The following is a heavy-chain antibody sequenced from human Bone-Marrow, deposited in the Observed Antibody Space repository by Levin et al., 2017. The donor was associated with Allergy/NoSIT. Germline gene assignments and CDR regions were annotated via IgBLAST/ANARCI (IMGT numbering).Heavy chain of an antibody. Sequence: GSLRLSCTVSGGSMSGYYWSWIRQPPGKGLEWIGYIHNSGSTNPDSSLKSRLTMSVDTSKNQFSLTLSSVTAADTAVYYCARLSLRGVDGAFDFWGQGTMVAVSS. CDR2: IHNSGST. CDR1: GGSMSGYY. D-gene: IGHD3-16*01. V-gene: IGHV4-4*08. CDR3: ARLSLRGVDGAFDF. J-gene: IGHJ3*01.